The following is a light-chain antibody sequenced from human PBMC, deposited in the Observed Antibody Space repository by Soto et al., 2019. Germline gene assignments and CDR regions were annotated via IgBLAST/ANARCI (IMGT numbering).Light chain of an antibody. V-gene: IGKV1-8*01. CDR1: QGISSY. CDR2: AAS. CDR3: QQDYSYPET. J-gene: IGKJ3*01. Sequence: AIRMTQSPSSLSASTGDRVTITCRASQGISSYLAWYQQKPGKAPKLLIYAASTLQSGVPSRFSDSGSGTDFTLTISCLQSEDFATYYCQQDYSYPETFGPGTKVDIK.